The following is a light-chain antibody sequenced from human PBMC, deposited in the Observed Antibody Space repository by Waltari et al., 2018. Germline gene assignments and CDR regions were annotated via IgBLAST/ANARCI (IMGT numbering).Light chain of an antibody. CDR3: QQRSAWPNT. CDR2: DAS. J-gene: IGKJ2*01. V-gene: IGKV3-11*01. CDR1: QILSSY. Sequence: IVLTHPPATLSLSPGDRATLSCRASQILSSYLAWYQQKPGQAPRLLIYDASNRATGIPARFSGSGSGTDFTLTISSLEPEDFAVYYCQQRSAWPNTFGQGTKLEI.